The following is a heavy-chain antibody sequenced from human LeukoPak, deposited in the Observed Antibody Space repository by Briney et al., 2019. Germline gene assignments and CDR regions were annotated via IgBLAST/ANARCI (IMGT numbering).Heavy chain of an antibody. D-gene: IGHD2-15*01. CDR1: GFTFSNYA. V-gene: IGHV3-64D*09. CDR2: ISSNGGIT. Sequence: GGSLRLSCAASGFTFSNYAMHWVRQAPGKGLEYVSDISSNGGITYYADSVKGRFTVSRDNSKNMLYLQMNSLRAEDTAVYYCVKDKYPVVVAATLDYWGQGILVTVSS. CDR3: VKDKYPVVVAATLDY. J-gene: IGHJ4*02.